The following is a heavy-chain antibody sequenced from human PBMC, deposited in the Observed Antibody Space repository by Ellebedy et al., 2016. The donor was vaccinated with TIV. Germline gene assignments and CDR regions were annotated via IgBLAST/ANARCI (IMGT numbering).Heavy chain of an antibody. J-gene: IGHJ6*02. V-gene: IGHV4-59*01. CDR2: IYYSGST. D-gene: IGHD2-15*01. CDR3: ARVPSIADYYYGMDV. Sequence: SETLSLTXTVSGGSISSYYWSWIRQPPGKGLEWIGYIYYSGSTNYNPSLKSRVTISVDTSKNQFSLKLSSVTAADTAVYYCARVPSIADYYYGMDVWGQGTTVTVSS. CDR1: GGSISSYY.